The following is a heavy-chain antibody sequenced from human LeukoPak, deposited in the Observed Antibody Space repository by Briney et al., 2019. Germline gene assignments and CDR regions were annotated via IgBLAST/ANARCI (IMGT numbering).Heavy chain of an antibody. D-gene: IGHD1-14*01. Sequence: ASVKVSCKASGYTFTSYGISWVRQAPGQGLEWMGWISAYNGNTNFAQKLQGRVTMTTDTSTSTAYMELRSLRSDDTAVYYCAKAKPQGSDRDFDYWGQGTLVTVSS. CDR1: GYTFTSYG. J-gene: IGHJ4*02. CDR2: ISAYNGNT. V-gene: IGHV1-18*01. CDR3: AKAKPQGSDRDFDY.